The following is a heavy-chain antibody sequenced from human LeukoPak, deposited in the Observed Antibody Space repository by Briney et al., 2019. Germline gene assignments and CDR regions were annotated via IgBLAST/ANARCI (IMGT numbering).Heavy chain of an antibody. CDR3: ARDPTYRDAFDI. Sequence: SSETLSLTCTVSGGSISSGSYYWSWIRQPAGKGLEWIGRIYTSGSTNYNPSLKSRVTISVDTSKNQFSLKLSSVTAADTAVYYCARDPTYRDAFDIWGQGTMLTVSS. J-gene: IGHJ3*02. D-gene: IGHD2-2*01. CDR1: GGSISSGSYY. V-gene: IGHV4-61*02. CDR2: IYTSGST.